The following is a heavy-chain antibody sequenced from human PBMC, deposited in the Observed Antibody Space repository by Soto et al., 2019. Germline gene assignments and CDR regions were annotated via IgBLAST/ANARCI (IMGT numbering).Heavy chain of an antibody. Sequence: SSETLSLTCTVSGGSITNRDYFWSWFLQYPGKGLEWIGYIYYIGSAYYTPSLKSRAVISVDTSKSQFSLKLNSVTAADTAVYYCASWRGSHEYCFDQWGQGTLVTVSS. V-gene: IGHV4-31*03. CDR2: IYYIGSA. CDR3: ASWRGSHEYCFDQ. CDR1: GGSITNRDYF. D-gene: IGHD3-10*01. J-gene: IGHJ4*02.